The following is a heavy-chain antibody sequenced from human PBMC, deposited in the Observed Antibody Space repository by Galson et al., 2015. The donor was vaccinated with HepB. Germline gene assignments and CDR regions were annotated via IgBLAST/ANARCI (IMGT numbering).Heavy chain of an antibody. D-gene: IGHD3-10*01. CDR1: GYTFTSYG. V-gene: IGHV1-18*01. Sequence: VKVSCKASGYTFTSYGLSWLRQAPGQGLEYMGWISPYDGNTNYAQKLQGRVTMTTDKSTTTAYMELRSLRSDDTAVYYCALRTGTYPYYFDFWGQGTLVAVSS. J-gene: IGHJ4*02. CDR3: ALRTGTYPYYFDF. CDR2: ISPYDGNT.